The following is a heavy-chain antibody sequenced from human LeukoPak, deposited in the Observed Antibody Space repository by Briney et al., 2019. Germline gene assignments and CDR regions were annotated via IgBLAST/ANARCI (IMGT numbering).Heavy chain of an antibody. CDR3: ARDSRVTNGDY. D-gene: IGHD3-10*01. V-gene: IGHV1-2*02. CDR1: GYTFTGYY. J-gene: IGHJ4*02. Sequence: ASVKVSCKTSGYTFTGYYMHWVRQAPGQGLEWMGFINPNSGGTNYAQKFQGRVTMTRDTSISTAYMKLSRLRSDDTAVYYCARDSRVTNGDYWGQGTLVTVSS. CDR2: INPNSGGT.